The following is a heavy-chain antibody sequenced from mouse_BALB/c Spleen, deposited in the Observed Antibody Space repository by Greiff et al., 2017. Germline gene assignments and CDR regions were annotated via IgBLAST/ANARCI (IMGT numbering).Heavy chain of an antibody. J-gene: IGHJ3*01. D-gene: IGHD1-1*02. Sequence: VQLQQPGAELVMPGASVKMSCTASGYTFTGYWMHWVKQSPGQGLEWIGAIDTCDSYTCYNQKFKGKATLTVDEASSTDYMQLSSLTSEDAAVYYYASWRGGRYEAWIDYWGQGTLVTVSA. CDR2: IDTCDSYT. CDR1: GYTFTGYW. CDR3: ASWRGGRYEAWIDY. V-gene: IGHV1-69*01.